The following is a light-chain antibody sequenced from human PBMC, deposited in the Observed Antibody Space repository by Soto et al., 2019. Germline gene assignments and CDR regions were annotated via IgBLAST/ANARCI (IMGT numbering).Light chain of an antibody. CDR1: LSVSCT. CDR3: QQYNNWPPGRT. J-gene: IGKJ1*01. CDR2: VAS. V-gene: IGKV3-15*01. Sequence: EIVRTQSPATLSVSPGERATLACRARLSVSCTLAWYQQKPGQAPRLLIYVASTRATGIPARFSGSGSGTEVTLNISSLQSEDFAVYYCQQYNNWPPGRTFGQGTKVEIK.